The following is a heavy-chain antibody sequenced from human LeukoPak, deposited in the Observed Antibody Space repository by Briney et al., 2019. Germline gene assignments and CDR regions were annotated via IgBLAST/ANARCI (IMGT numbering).Heavy chain of an antibody. CDR1: GGSISSYY. D-gene: IGHD3-10*01. J-gene: IGHJ4*02. V-gene: IGHV4-59*08. CDR3: ARAGQYYYGSGALDY. CDR2: IYYSGST. Sequence: SETLSLTCTVSGGSISSYYWSWIRQPPGKGLEWIGYIYYSGSTNYNPSLKSRVTISVDTSKNQFSLKLSSVTAADTAVYYCARAGQYYYGSGALDYWGQGTLVTVSS.